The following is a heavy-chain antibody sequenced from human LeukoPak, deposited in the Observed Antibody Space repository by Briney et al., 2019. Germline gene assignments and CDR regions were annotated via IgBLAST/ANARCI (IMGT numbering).Heavy chain of an antibody. V-gene: IGHV4-39*01. CDR2: IYYSGST. CDR1: GGSISSSSYY. CDR3: ARHPMLRLDAFDI. D-gene: IGHD5-12*01. Sequence: SETLSLTCTVSGGSISSSSYYWGWIRQPPGKGLEWIGSIYYSGSTYYNPSLKRRVTISVDTSKNQFSLKLSSVTAADTAVYYCARHPMLRLDAFDIWGQGTMVTVSS. J-gene: IGHJ3*02.